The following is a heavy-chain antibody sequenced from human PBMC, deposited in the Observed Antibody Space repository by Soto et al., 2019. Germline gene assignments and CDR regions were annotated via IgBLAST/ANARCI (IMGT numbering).Heavy chain of an antibody. CDR3: ARESDYYDSSGSGFDY. J-gene: IGHJ4*02. D-gene: IGHD3-22*01. Sequence: QVQLQESGPGLVKPSQTLSLTCSVSGDSISSVTHYWSWIRQHPGKGLEWIGNIYSSGRAYFNPSLKSRVNMSVDTSKNQFSLNLSSVTAADTAVYFCARESDYYDSSGSGFDYWGQGTLVTVSS. V-gene: IGHV4-31*03. CDR2: IYSSGRA. CDR1: GDSISSVTHY.